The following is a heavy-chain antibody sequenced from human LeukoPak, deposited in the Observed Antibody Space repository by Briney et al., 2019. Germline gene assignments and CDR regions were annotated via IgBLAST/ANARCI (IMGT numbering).Heavy chain of an antibody. D-gene: IGHD1-26*01. CDR1: GGTFSSYT. Sequence: SVKVSCKPAGGTFSSYTINWVRQAPGQGLEWMGGIIPIFGSPNYSQKFQGSVTITADESTSTVYMELSSLRYEDTAVYFCARRGMGATTGVFGSWGQGTLVIVSS. J-gene: IGHJ4*02. V-gene: IGHV1-69*13. CDR2: IIPIFGSP. CDR3: ARRGMGATTGVFGS.